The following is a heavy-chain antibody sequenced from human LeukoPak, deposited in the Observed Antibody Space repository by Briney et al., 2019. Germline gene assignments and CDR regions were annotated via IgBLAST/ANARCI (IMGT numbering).Heavy chain of an antibody. V-gene: IGHV3-53*01. D-gene: IGHD3-22*01. J-gene: IGHJ4*02. Sequence: GGSLRLSCAASGFTVSSNYMSWVRQAPGKGLEWVSVIYSGGSTYYADSVKGRFTISRDNSKNTLYLQMNSLRAEDTAVYYCARGPFTYDSSGYYLYYFDYWGQGTLVTVSS. CDR3: ARGPFTYDSSGYYLYYFDY. CDR1: GFTVSSNY. CDR2: IYSGGST.